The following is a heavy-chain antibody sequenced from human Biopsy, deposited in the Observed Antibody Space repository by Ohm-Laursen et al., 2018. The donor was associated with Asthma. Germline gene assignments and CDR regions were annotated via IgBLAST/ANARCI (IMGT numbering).Heavy chain of an antibody. V-gene: IGHV1-46*01. Sequence: ASVKVSCKASGYTFRSYQMHWVRQAPGQGLEWLGMIKHISEYAQKFQGRVTMTRDTSTSTVYMELSSLRSEDTAVYYCARSMIVADGSDAFDIWGQGTMVTVSS. CDR1: GYTFRSYQ. CDR3: ARSMIVADGSDAFDI. J-gene: IGHJ3*02. CDR2: IKHISE. D-gene: IGHD3-22*01.